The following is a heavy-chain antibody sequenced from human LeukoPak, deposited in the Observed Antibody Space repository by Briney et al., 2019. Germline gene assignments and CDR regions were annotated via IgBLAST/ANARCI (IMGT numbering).Heavy chain of an antibody. CDR1: SGSISSGGYY. CDR2: IYYSGST. D-gene: IGHD4-17*01. V-gene: IGHV4-31*03. CDR3: ARDDYGDYYFDY. J-gene: IGHJ4*02. Sequence: SETLSLTCTVSSGSISSGGYYWSWIRQHPGKGLEWIGYIYYSGSTYYNPSLKSRVTISVDTSKNQFSLKLSSVTAADTAVYYCARDDYGDYYFDYWGQGTLVTVSS.